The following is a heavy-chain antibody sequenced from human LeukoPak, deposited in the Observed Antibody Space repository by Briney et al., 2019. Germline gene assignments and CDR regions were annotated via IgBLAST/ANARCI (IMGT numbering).Heavy chain of an antibody. Sequence: KSGGSLRLSCAASGFTFSSYSMNWVRQAPGKGLEWIAYISDTGGRITYGDSVKGRFTISRDNAKNSLYLQMNSLRVEDTAIYYCARGGNYAPFDYWGQGALVAVSS. CDR3: ARGGNYAPFDY. J-gene: IGHJ4*02. CDR1: GFTFSSYS. CDR2: ISDTGGRI. V-gene: IGHV3-21*06. D-gene: IGHD5-24*01.